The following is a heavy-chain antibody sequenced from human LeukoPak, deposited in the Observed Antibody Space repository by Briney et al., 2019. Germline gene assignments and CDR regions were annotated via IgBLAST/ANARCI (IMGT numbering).Heavy chain of an antibody. J-gene: IGHJ4*02. CDR3: STLTSRYLPDS. CDR2: IKSKADGETT. CDR1: GFTFTSAW. D-gene: IGHD3-9*01. V-gene: IGHV3-15*07. Sequence: AGRSLRLSCGASGFTFTSAWMNWVRQAPGKGLEWVGRIKSKADGETTDYAAPVKGRFTFSRDDSKNMLYLQMNGLKSEDTAVYYCSTLTSRYLPDSWGQGTLVTVSS.